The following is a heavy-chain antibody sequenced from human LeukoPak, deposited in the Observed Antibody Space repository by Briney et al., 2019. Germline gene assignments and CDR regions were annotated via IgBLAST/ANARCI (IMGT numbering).Heavy chain of an antibody. D-gene: IGHD5-18*01. V-gene: IGHV2-5*02. CDR3: VHRLHGYAHGFDY. CDR2: IYWDDSW. CDR1: GSGLRTTGVG. Sequence: SGPRLLTATPPLTLTCTFPGSGLRTTGVGVSWMRQLPGKALEWLPVIYWDDSWHYSPSLKSSRAVTKDTSKNQVVLRLANMDPADTATYYCVHRLHGYAHGFDYWGQGTLVTVSS. J-gene: IGHJ4*02.